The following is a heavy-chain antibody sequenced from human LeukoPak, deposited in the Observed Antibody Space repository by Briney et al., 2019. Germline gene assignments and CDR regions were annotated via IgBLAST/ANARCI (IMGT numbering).Heavy chain of an antibody. CDR3: ARLVVVPAARLYYYMDV. D-gene: IGHD2-2*01. J-gene: IGHJ6*03. Sequence: GGSLRLSCAASGFTLSSHAIHWVRQAPGKGLEWVALISYDGNIKYYADSVKGRFTISRDNSKNTLSLQMNSLRAEDTAVYYCARLVVVPAARLYYYMDVWGKGTTVTISS. CDR1: GFTLSSHA. CDR2: ISYDGNIK. V-gene: IGHV3-30*04.